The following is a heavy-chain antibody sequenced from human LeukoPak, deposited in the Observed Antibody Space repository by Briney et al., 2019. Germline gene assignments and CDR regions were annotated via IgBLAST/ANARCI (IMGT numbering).Heavy chain of an antibody. D-gene: IGHD3-3*01. CDR2: ISGSGGST. V-gene: IGHV3-23*01. CDR3: AKDTSGWTYYDFWSGRQNYYYYMDV. J-gene: IGHJ6*03. Sequence: GGSLRHCFAASGFTFRSDAMSWVRQAPGKVLGSVPAISGSGGSTYYADSVKGRFTISRDNCKNTLYLQMNSLRAEDTAVYYCAKDTSGWTYYDFWSGRQNYYYYMDVWGKGTTVTVSS. CDR1: GFTFRSDA.